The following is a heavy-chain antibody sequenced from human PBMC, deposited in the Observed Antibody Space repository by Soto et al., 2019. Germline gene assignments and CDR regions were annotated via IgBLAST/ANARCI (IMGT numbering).Heavy chain of an antibody. CDR1: GFTFSSYA. CDR2: ISGSGGST. D-gene: IGHD3-10*01. J-gene: IGHJ4*02. V-gene: IGHV3-23*01. Sequence: EVQLLESGGGLVQPGGSLRLSCAASGFTFSSYAMSWVRQAPGKGLEWVSAISGSGGSTYYADSVKGRFTISRDNSKNXXXXXXXXLXAEXTAVYYCAKEMVRGVAFDYWGQGTLVTVSS. CDR3: AKEMVRGVAFDY.